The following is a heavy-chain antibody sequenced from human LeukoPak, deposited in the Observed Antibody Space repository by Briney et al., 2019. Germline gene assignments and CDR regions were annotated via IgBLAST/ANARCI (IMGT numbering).Heavy chain of an antibody. J-gene: IGHJ5*02. D-gene: IGHD2-2*01. CDR2: IGGGGST. CDR3: AKGGYCSSTSCYVGWFDP. CDR1: GFTFSSYV. Sequence: TGGSLRLSCAASGFTFSSYVMNWVRQAPGKGLEWVSVIGGGGSTYYADSVKGRFTISRDNSKNTLFLQMNSLRAEDTAVYYCAKGGYCSSTSCYVGWFDPWGQGTLVTVSS. V-gene: IGHV3-23*01.